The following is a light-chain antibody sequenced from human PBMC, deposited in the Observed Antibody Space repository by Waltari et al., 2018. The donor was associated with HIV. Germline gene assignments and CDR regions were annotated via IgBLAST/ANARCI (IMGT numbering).Light chain of an antibody. CDR2: QAS. V-gene: IGKV1-5*03. Sequence: DIRLTQSPSTLSASAGDRVAITCRAGQNVGAFLAWYQQKPGKPPKLLIFQASILEGGVPSRFSGSVSWSDFTRTINGLQSDDFATYYCHQYASFSGTFGQGTKVELK. J-gene: IGKJ1*01. CDR1: QNVGAF. CDR3: HQYASFSGT.